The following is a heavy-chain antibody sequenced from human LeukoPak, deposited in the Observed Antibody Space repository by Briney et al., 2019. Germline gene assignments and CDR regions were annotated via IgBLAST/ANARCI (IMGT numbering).Heavy chain of an antibody. CDR1: GFTFRTYA. D-gene: IGHD6-19*01. CDR3: ARDRDPIIAVAGTLDY. V-gene: IGHV3-30-3*01. CDR2: ISYDGSNK. J-gene: IGHJ4*02. Sequence: GGSLRLSCAASGFTFRTYAMHWVRQAPGKGLEWVAVISYDGSNKYYAASVKGRFTISRDNSKNTLYLQMNSLRAEDTAVYYCARDRDPIIAVAGTLDYWGQGTLVTVSS.